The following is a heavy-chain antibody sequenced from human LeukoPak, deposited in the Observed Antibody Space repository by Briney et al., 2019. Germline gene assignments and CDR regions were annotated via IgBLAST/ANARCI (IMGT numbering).Heavy chain of an antibody. CDR1: GGSIGSGGYY. V-gene: IGHV4-31*03. CDR2: IYYSGST. J-gene: IGHJ4*02. CDR3: ARVPKLGWYFDY. D-gene: IGHD2-15*01. Sequence: SQTLSLTCTVSGGSIGSGGYYWSWIRQHPGKGLEWIGYIYYSGSTYYNPSLKSRVTISVDTSKNQFSLKLSSVTAADTAVYYCARVPKLGWYFDYWGQGTLVTVSS.